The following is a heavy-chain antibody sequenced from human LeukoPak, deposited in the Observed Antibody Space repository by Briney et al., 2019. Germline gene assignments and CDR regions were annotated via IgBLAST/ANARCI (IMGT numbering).Heavy chain of an antibody. CDR1: GFTFSSYS. CDR3: ARDTPYDFWSGIQVDY. J-gene: IGHJ4*02. Sequence: GGSLRLSCAASGFTFSSYSMNWVRQAPGKGLEWVSYISSSSSTIYYADSVKGRFTISRDNAKNSLYLQMNSLRAEDTAVYYCARDTPYDFWSGIQVDYWGQGTLVTVSS. CDR2: ISSSSSTI. V-gene: IGHV3-48*01. D-gene: IGHD3-3*01.